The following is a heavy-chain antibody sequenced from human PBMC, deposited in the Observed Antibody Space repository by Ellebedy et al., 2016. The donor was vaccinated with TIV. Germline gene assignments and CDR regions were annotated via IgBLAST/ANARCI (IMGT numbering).Heavy chain of an antibody. CDR1: GFSFSSYW. J-gene: IGHJ3*02. CDR3: ATDGSYGDYRSPTHAFEK. CDR2: IRQDGSEK. V-gene: IGHV3-7*01. D-gene: IGHD4-17*01. Sequence: GESLKISCAASGFSFSSYWMTWVRQAPGKGLEWVANIRQDGSEKYYEDSVKGRFTIARDNAKNSLFLQMSSLRFEDTAVYYCATDGSYGDYRSPTHAFEKWGQGTLVIVSS.